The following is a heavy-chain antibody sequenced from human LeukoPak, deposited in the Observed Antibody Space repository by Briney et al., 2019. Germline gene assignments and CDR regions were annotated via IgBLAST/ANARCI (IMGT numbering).Heavy chain of an antibody. CDR3: ARLHYGGNYGYYYYYMDV. D-gene: IGHD4-23*01. V-gene: IGHV4-59*01. Sequence: SETLSLTCTVSDGSISGYSWSWIRQPPGKGLEWIGYIYYSGDTNYNPSLKNRVTLSVDTSRNQLSLQLSSVTTADTAVYYCARLHYGGNYGYYYYYMDVWGKGTTVTISS. CDR2: IYYSGDT. CDR1: DGSISGYS. J-gene: IGHJ6*03.